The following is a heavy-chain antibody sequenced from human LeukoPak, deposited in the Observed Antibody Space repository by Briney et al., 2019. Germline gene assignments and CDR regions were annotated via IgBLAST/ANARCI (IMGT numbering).Heavy chain of an antibody. V-gene: IGHV1-18*01. CDR1: GYTFTSYG. Sequence: VASVKLSCKASGYTFTSYGLSWIRQAPGRGLEFMAWTSAYNGNAKYAQNLKGRVTMTTDTSTRTAYMELRNLRSDDRAVYYCARGGVDILTGSRYAFDIWGQGTMVTVSS. J-gene: IGHJ3*02. CDR2: TSAYNGNA. D-gene: IGHD3-9*01. CDR3: ARGGVDILTGSRYAFDI.